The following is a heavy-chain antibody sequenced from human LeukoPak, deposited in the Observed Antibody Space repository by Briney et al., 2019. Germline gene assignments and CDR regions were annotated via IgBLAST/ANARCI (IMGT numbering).Heavy chain of an antibody. D-gene: IGHD5-24*01. CDR2: IKQDVSEK. CDR3: VRDKM. V-gene: IGHV3-7*01. Sequence: GGSLRLSCAASVFILRNYCMSGVRQAPGKGLEWVANIKQDVSEKYYVDSVKGRFTISRDNSKNSLYLQMNSLTAEDTAVYYCVRDKMWGQGTLVTVSS. J-gene: IGHJ4*02. CDR1: VFILRNYC.